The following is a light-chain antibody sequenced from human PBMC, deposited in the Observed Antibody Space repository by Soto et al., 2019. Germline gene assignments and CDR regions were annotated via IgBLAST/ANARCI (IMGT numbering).Light chain of an antibody. J-gene: IGLJ1*01. CDR1: SSDVGGYNY. CDR3: ASYAGSNKV. CDR2: EVT. Sequence: QSVLAQPPSASGSPGQSVTTSCTGTSSDVGGYNYVSWYQQHPGKAPKLMIYEVTKRPSGVPDRFSGSKSGNTASLTVSGLLAEDEADYYCASYAGSNKVFGTGTKVTVL. V-gene: IGLV2-8*01.